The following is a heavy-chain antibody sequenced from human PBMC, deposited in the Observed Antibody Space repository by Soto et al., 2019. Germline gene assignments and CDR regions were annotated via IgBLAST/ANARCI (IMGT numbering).Heavy chain of an antibody. CDR2: INPSGGST. CDR3: ASVGRYYDSSGYSVDF. D-gene: IGHD3-22*01. J-gene: IGHJ4*02. Sequence: ASVKVSCKASGYTFTSYYMHWVRQAPGQGLEWMGIINPSGGSTSYAQKFQGRVTMTRDTSTSTVYMGLSSLRSEDTAVYYCASVGRYYDSSGYSVDFWGQGTLVTVSS. V-gene: IGHV1-46*01. CDR1: GYTFTSYY.